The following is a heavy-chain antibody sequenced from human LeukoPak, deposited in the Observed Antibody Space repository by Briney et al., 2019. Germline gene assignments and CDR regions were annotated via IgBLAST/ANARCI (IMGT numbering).Heavy chain of an antibody. J-gene: IGHJ5*02. CDR3: ARWQYTISSGWFDP. CDR1: GGSISSRY. D-gene: IGHD6-6*01. CDR2: IYYSGGT. Sequence: SETLSLTCTLSGGSISSRYWSWIRQPPGKGLEWIGSIYYSGGTNYNPSLQGRVSISVDTSKIQFSLKLSSVTGADTAVYYCARWQYTISSGWFDPWGQGTLVTVSS. V-gene: IGHV4-59*08.